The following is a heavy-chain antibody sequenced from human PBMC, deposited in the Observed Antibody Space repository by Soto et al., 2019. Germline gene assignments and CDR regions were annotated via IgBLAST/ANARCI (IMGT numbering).Heavy chain of an antibody. CDR2: MTSDMRTI. Sequence: EVQLVESGGGLVQPGGSLRLSCAASGFTFSAYSMNWIRQAPGKGLQWVSYMTSDMRTIHYADSVKGRFTISRDNAKNLVYLQMTSLRDEDTAVYYCARSVEGHFDYWGQGALVTVSS. J-gene: IGHJ4*02. V-gene: IGHV3-48*02. D-gene: IGHD6-19*01. CDR3: ARSVEGHFDY. CDR1: GFTFSAYS.